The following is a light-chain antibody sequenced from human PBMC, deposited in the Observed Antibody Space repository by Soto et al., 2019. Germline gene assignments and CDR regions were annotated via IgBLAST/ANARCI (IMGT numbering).Light chain of an antibody. Sequence: EIVMTQSPETLSVSPGERATLSCRASQSISSNLAWFQQKPGQAPRLLIYGASTRATGIPVRFSGSGSGTEFTLTISRLQSEDFAVYYCQQYNKWPLWTFGQGTKVEIK. CDR1: QSISSN. J-gene: IGKJ1*01. CDR3: QQYNKWPLWT. CDR2: GAS. V-gene: IGKV3-15*01.